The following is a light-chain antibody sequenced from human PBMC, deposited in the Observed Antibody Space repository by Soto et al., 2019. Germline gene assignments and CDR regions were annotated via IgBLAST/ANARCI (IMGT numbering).Light chain of an antibody. J-gene: IGKJ1*01. CDR2: DAS. CDR1: QSVSSY. Sequence: EIVLTQSPATLSLSPGERATLSCRASQSVSSYLAWYQQKPGQAPRLLIYDASNRATGIPARFSGSGSGTDFTLTSSSLEPEDFAVYYCQQRSNCTFGQGTKVEI. V-gene: IGKV3-11*01. CDR3: QQRSNCT.